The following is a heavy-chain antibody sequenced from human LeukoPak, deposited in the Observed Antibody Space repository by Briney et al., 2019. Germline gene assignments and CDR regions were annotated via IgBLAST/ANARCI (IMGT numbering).Heavy chain of an antibody. CDR1: GGSISSYY. D-gene: IGHD3-10*01. V-gene: IGHV4-59*01. CDR2: IYYSGGT. CDR3: ARVRPGYYYGSGSYSAAPGFAFDI. J-gene: IGHJ3*02. Sequence: PSETLSLTCTASGGSISSYYWSWIRQPPGKGLEWIGDIYYSGGTNYNPSLKSRVTISVDASKNQFSQKLSSVTSVDTAVYYCARVRPGYYYGSGSYSAAPGFAFDIWGQGTMVTVSS.